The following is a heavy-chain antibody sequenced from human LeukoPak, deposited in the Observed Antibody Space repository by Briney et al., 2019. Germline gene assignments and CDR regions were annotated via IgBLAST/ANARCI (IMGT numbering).Heavy chain of an antibody. V-gene: IGHV3-23*01. D-gene: IGHD3-22*01. CDR2: MCGSAGCT. CDR1: GFTFNIYA. Sequence: GALRLSCAASGFTFNIYAMGWVRLAPGKGLQWVASMCGSAGCTYYADSVKGRFTISRDNSKNTLYLQMNSLRAEDTAIYYCARDRPNYHESNGHYYQRDGDHWGQGTLVTVSS. CDR3: ARDRPNYHESNGHYYQRDGDH. J-gene: IGHJ5*02.